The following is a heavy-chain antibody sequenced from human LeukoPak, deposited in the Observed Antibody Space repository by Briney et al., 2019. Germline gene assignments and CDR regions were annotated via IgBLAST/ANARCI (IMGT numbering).Heavy chain of an antibody. Sequence: SETLSLTCTVSGGSFSTXXXXWXXQPPGXXLXWXGFIYYTGTTNYNPSLKSRVTISVDTSKNQFSLKLSSVTAADTAVYYCARAGANGIEAAGSLRYWGQGTLVTVSS. J-gene: IGHJ4*02. D-gene: IGHD6-13*01. CDR1: GGSFSTXX. CDR2: IYYTGTT. CDR3: ARAGANGIEAAGSLRY. V-gene: IGHV4-59*01.